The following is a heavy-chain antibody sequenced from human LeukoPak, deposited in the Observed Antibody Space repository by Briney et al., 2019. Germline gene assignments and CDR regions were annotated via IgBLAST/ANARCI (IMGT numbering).Heavy chain of an antibody. J-gene: IGHJ4*02. CDR3: ARHGVVGFSSSWNFDY. V-gene: IGHV1-69*01. D-gene: IGHD6-13*01. Sequence: ASVKVSCKASGGTFSSYAISWVRQAPGQGLEWMGGIIPIFGTANYAQKFQGRVTITADESTSTAYMELSSLRSEDTAVYYCARHGVVGFSSSWNFDYWGQGTLVAVSS. CDR2: IIPIFGTA. CDR1: GGTFSSYA.